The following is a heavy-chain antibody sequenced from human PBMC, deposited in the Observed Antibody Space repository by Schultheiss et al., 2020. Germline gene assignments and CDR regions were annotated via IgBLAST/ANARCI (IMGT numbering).Heavy chain of an antibody. J-gene: IGHJ6*02. CDR2: IYYSGST. D-gene: IGHD1-26*01. CDR1: GGSVSSGSYY. CDR3: ARVFRLLWDYYYYGMDV. V-gene: IGHV4-61*01. Sequence: SQTLSLTCTVSGGSVSSGSYYWSWIRQPPGKGLEWIGYIYYSGSTNYNPSLKSRVTISVDTSKNQFSLKLSSVTAADTAVYYCARVFRLLWDYYYYGMDVWGQGTTVTVSS.